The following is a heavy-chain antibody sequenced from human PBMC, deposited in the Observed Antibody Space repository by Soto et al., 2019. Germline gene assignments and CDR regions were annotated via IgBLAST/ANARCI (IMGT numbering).Heavy chain of an antibody. CDR3: ARDKAH. Sequence: SETLSLTCAVYGGSFSGYYWSWIRQPPGKGLEWIGEINHSGSTNYNPSLKSRVTISVDTSKNQFSLKLSSVTAADTAVYYCARDKAHWGQGTLVTVSS. J-gene: IGHJ4*02. CDR1: GGSFSGYY. V-gene: IGHV4-34*01. CDR2: INHSGST.